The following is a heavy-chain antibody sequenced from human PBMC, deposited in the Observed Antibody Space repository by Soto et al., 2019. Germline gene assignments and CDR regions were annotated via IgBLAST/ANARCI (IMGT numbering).Heavy chain of an antibody. D-gene: IGHD5-18*01. J-gene: IGHJ4*02. CDR1: GYSFTSYY. CDR2: VSPSGGST. V-gene: IGHV1-46*01. CDR3: ARALPRSSGYSYGALDY. Sequence: ASVKVSCKSSGYSFTSYYMHWVRQAPGQGLEWMGIVSPSGGSTTNAQKFQGRVTMTRDTSTSTVYMELSSVRPEDTAVYYCARALPRSSGYSYGALDYWGQGTLVTVSS.